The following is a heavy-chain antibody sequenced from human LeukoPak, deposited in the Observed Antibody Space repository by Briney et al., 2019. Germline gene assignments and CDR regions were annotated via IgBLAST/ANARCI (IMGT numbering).Heavy chain of an antibody. CDR1: GFTFSSYS. Sequence: GGSLRLSCAASGFTFSSYSMNWVRQAPGKGLEWVSSISSSSSYIYYADSVKGRFTISRDNAKNSLYLQMNSLRAEDTAVYYCARVGAAGTYFDYWGQGTLVTVSS. CDR3: ARVGAAGTYFDY. D-gene: IGHD6-13*01. J-gene: IGHJ4*02. CDR2: ISSSSSYI. V-gene: IGHV3-21*01.